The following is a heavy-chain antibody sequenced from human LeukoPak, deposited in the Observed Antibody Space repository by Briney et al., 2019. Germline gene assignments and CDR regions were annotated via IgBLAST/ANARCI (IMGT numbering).Heavy chain of an antibody. CDR3: ARQARRNYYDSSGYYFDY. J-gene: IGHJ4*02. CDR1: GYSFTSYW. V-gene: IGHV5-51*01. D-gene: IGHD3-22*01. CDR2: IYPGDSDT. Sequence: GESLKISCKGSGYSFTSYWIGWVRQTPGKGLEWMGIIYPGDSDTRYSPSFQGQVTISADKSISTAYLQWSSLKASDTAMYYCARQARRNYYDSSGYYFDYWGQGTLVTVSS.